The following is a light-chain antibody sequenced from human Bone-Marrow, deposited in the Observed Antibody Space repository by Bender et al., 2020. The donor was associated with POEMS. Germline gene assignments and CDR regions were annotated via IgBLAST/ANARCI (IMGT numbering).Light chain of an antibody. J-gene: IGLJ2*01. CDR3: CSYAGSKDFV. Sequence: QSALTQPASVSGSPGQSITISCTGTSSDVSGFNYVSWYQQHPGKAPKLIIYDVSSRPSGVSSRFSGSKSGNTASLTISGLQAEDEADYYCCSYAGSKDFVFGGGTKLTVL. CDR1: SSDVSGFNY. CDR2: DVS. V-gene: IGLV2-14*01.